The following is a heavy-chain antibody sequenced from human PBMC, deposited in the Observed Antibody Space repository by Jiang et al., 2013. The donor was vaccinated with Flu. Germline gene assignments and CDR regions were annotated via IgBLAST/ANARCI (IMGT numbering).Heavy chain of an antibody. V-gene: IGHV3-15*01. CDR3: TTSVGNYDILTGYYIISYGMDV. J-gene: IGHJ6*02. D-gene: IGHD3-9*01. CDR2: IKTKTDGGTT. CDR1: GFTSSNAW. Sequence: PGGSLRLSCAASGFTSSNAWMSWVRQAPGKGLEWVGRIKTKTDGGTTDYAAPVKGRFTISRDDSKNTLYLQMNSLKTEDTAVYYCTTSVGNYDILTGYYIISYGMDVWGQGTTVTVSS.